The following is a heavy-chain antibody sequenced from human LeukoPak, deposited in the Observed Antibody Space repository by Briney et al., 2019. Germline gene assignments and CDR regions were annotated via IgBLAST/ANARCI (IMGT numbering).Heavy chain of an antibody. J-gene: IGHJ5*02. D-gene: IGHD2-2*01. CDR3: ARDRCSSTSCYAAFS. V-gene: IGHV3-48*01. CDR1: GFTFSSYS. Sequence: PGGSLRLSCAASGFTFSSYSMNWVRQAPGKGLEWVSYISSSSSTIYYADSVKGRFTISRDNAKNSLYLQMNSLRAEDTAVYYCARDRCSSTSCYAAFSWGQGTLVTVSS. CDR2: ISSSSSTI.